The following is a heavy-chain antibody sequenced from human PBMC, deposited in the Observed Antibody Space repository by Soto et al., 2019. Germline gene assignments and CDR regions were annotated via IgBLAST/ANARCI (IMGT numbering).Heavy chain of an antibody. CDR3: ARAGEGYCSGGSCRYYYYGMDV. D-gene: IGHD2-15*01. Sequence: QVQLVQSGAEVKKPGASVKVSCKASGYTFTSYGISWVRQAPGQGLEWMGWISAYNGNTNYAQKLQGRGSMTTDTSTSTAYMELRSLRSDDTAVYYCARAGEGYCSGGSCRYYYYGMDVWGQGTTVTVSS. CDR2: ISAYNGNT. CDR1: GYTFTSYG. J-gene: IGHJ6*02. V-gene: IGHV1-18*01.